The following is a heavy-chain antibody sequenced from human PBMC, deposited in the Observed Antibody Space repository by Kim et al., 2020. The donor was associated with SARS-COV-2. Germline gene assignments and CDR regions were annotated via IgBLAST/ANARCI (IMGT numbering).Heavy chain of an antibody. CDR1: GGTFSSYA. D-gene: IGHD6-19*01. CDR3: ARARGSGWYRVYYYYGMDV. V-gene: IGHV1-69*13. J-gene: IGHJ6*02. Sequence: SVKVSCKASGGTFSSYAISWVRQAPGQGLEWMGGIIPIFGTANYAQKFQGRVTITADESTSTAYMELSSLRSEDTAVYYCARARGSGWYRVYYYYGMDVWGQGTTVTVSS. CDR2: IIPIFGTA.